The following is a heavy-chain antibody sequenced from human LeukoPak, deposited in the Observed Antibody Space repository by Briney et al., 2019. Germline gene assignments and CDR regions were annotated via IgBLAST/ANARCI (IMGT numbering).Heavy chain of an antibody. CDR2: IYYSGST. CDR1: GGSISSYY. Sequence: SETLSLTCTVSGGSISSYYWSWIRQPPGKGLEWIGYIYYSGSTNYNPSLKSRVTISVDTTKNQFSLKLSSVTAADTAVYYCARGSIFGVVISPSFDYWGQGTLATVSS. D-gene: IGHD3-3*02. V-gene: IGHV4-59*01. CDR3: ARGSIFGVVISPSFDY. J-gene: IGHJ4*02.